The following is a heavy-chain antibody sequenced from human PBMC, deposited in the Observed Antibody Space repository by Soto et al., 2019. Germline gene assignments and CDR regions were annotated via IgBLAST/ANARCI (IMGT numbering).Heavy chain of an antibody. CDR2: ITWNSDEI. D-gene: IGHD3-22*01. CDR1: GFTFDDYA. V-gene: IGHV3-9*01. CDR3: AAWRGFAGSGYSGYYYGMDV. J-gene: IGHJ6*02. Sequence: EVQLVESGGGLVQPGRSLRLSCAASGFTFDDYAMHWVRQRPGRGLEWVSGITWNSDEIGYPDSVKGRFSISRDNAKKYLCLQMNSLRPDDTALYYCAAWRGFAGSGYSGYYYGMDVWCQGTTVTVSS.